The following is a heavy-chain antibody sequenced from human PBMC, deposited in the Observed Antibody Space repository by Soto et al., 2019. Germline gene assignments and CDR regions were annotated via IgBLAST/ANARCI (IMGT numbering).Heavy chain of an antibody. V-gene: IGHV4-59*08. D-gene: IGHD3-22*01. CDR1: DGSIRDYY. Sequence: PSETLSLTCTVSDGSIRDYYWGWIRQPPGKGLEWIGYIYYTGTTKYNPSLKSRVTVSVDSSKNQFSLKLDPATAADTAVYYCARLGGYYQAFDSWGQGTLVTVSS. J-gene: IGHJ4*02. CDR2: IYYTGTT. CDR3: ARLGGYYQAFDS.